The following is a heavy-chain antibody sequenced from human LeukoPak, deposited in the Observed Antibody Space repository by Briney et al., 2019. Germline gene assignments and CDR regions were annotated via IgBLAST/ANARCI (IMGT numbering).Heavy chain of an antibody. CDR3: GRETEDDSIFGVVFGPLDY. D-gene: IGHD3-3*01. J-gene: IGHJ4*02. CDR1: VGTFGTYT. V-gene: IGHV1-69*04. Sequence: SVKVSCKASVGTFGTYTISWVRQAPGQGLEWMGRILPIIHIPDYAQKFQDRVTITADTSTNTAYMELGSLRSEDTAVYYCGRETEDDSIFGVVFGPLDYWGQGTLVTVSS. CDR2: ILPIIHIP.